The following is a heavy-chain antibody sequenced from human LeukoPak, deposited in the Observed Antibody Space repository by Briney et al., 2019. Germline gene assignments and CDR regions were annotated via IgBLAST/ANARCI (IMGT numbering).Heavy chain of an antibody. CDR3: AKVGVVGATDY. D-gene: IGHD1-26*01. J-gene: IGHJ4*02. CDR1: GFSFSTYA. CDR2: ISGSGGST. Sequence: GGSLRLSCAASGFSFSTYAMTWVRQAPGKGLEWVSAISGSGGSTYYADSVKGRFTISRDNSKNTLYLQMNSLRAEDTAVYYCAKVGVVGATDYWGQGTLVTVSS. V-gene: IGHV3-23*01.